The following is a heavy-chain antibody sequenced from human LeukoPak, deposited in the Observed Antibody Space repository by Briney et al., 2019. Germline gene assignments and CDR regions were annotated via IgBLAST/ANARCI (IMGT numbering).Heavy chain of an antibody. CDR2: ISDSGDST. CDR1: GFTFSIYG. CDR3: AKGGAVSSKSITMVRGTRRYYYYMDV. Sequence: PGGSLRLSCGASGFTFSIYGMSWVRQAPGKGLEWVSGISDSGDSTYYADSVKGRFTISRDNSKNTLYLQMNSLRAEDTAVYYCAKGGAVSSKSITMVRGTRRYYYYMDVWGKGTTVTISS. J-gene: IGHJ6*03. D-gene: IGHD3-10*01. V-gene: IGHV3-23*01.